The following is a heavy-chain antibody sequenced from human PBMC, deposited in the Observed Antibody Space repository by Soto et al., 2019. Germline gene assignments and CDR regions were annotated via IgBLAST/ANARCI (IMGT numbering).Heavy chain of an antibody. CDR3: ARQLLWFGQSVWIDT. Sequence: SETLSLTCTVSGGSIISYYWSWIRQPPGKGLEWIGYIFYSGSANYNPSLKSRLTISVDTSKNQFSLKLTSVTAADTAVYYCARQLLWFGQSVWIDTWGQGTQVTLSS. V-gene: IGHV4-59*01. D-gene: IGHD3-10*01. J-gene: IGHJ5*02. CDR2: IFYSGSA. CDR1: GGSIISYY.